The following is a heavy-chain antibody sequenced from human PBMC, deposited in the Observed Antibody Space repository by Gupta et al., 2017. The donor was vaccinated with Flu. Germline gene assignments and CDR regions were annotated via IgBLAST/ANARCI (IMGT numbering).Heavy chain of an antibody. D-gene: IGHD2-15*01. J-gene: IGHJ6*02. CDR3: ARDLVYCIGASCSIYYFGMDV. Sequence: APGKGLEWISYISSSGTNIYYADSVRGRFTISRDNAQNSLYLRMNSLRGEDTAVYYCARDLVYCIGASCSIYYFGMDVWGQGTTVTVSS. CDR2: ISSSGTNI. V-gene: IGHV3-11*01.